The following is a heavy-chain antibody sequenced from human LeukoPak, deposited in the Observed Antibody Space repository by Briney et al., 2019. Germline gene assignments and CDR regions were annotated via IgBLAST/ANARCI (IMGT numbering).Heavy chain of an antibody. D-gene: IGHD3-16*02. CDR2: ISYDGSNK. V-gene: IGHV3-30*18. CDR3: AKGPKTTYYDYVWGSYRYSSY. J-gene: IGHJ4*02. CDR1: GFTFSSYG. Sequence: GGSLRLSCAASGFTFSSYGMHWVRQAPGKGLEWVAVISYDGSNKYYADSVKGRFTISRDNPKNTLYLQMNSLRAEDTAVYYCAKGPKTTYYDYVWGSYRYSSYWGQGTLVTVSS.